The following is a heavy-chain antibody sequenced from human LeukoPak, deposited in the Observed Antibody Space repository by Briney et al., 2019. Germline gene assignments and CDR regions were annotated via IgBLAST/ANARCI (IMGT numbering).Heavy chain of an antibody. CDR2: ISAYNGTT. Sequence: GASVKVSCKASGYTFTSYGISWVRQAPGQGLEWMGWISAYNGTTNYAQKLQGRVTMTTDTSTSTAYMELRSLRSDDTAVYYCARNYYDSSGYTEPFDYWGQRTLVTVSS. CDR1: GYTFTSYG. J-gene: IGHJ4*02. D-gene: IGHD3-22*01. V-gene: IGHV1-18*01. CDR3: ARNYYDSSGYTEPFDY.